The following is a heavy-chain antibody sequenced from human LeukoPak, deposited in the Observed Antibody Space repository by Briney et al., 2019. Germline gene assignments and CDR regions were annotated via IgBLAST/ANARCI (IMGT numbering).Heavy chain of an antibody. Sequence: SETLSLTCAVYGGSFSGYYWSWIRQPPGKGLEWIGEINHSGSTNYNPSLKSRITISVDTSKNQFSLKLSSVTAADTAVYYCARGQTIVGATGDFWGQGTLVTVSS. CDR3: ARGQTIVGATGDF. J-gene: IGHJ4*02. V-gene: IGHV4-34*01. CDR1: GGSFSGYY. D-gene: IGHD1-26*01. CDR2: INHSGST.